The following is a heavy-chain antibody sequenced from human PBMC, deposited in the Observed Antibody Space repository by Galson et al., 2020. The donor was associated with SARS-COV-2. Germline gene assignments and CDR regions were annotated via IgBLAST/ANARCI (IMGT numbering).Heavy chain of an antibody. D-gene: IGHD3-10*01. CDR1: GGSITSSY. CDR3: ARDVERFVELGEFDY. V-gene: IGHV4-59*01. J-gene: IGHJ4*02. Sequence: ASETLSLTCTVSGGSITSSYWSWIPQPPGKGLEWIGYIYYSGSTNHNPSLKSRVTISVDTSKNQFSLKLSSVTAADTAVYYCARDVERFVELGEFDYWGQGTLVTVSS. CDR2: IYYSGST.